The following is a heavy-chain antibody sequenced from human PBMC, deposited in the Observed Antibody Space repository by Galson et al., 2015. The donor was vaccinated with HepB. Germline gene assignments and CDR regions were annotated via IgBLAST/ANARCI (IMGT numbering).Heavy chain of an antibody. D-gene: IGHD3-22*01. V-gene: IGHV3-15*01. J-gene: IGHJ4*02. CDR1: GFTFSSYA. CDR2: IKSKTDGGTT. Sequence: SLRLSCAASGFTFSSYAMSWVRQAPGKGLEWVGRIKSKTDGGTTDYAAPVKGRFTISRDDSKNTLYLQMNSLKTEDTAVYYCTTDDEYYYDSSGYLYWGQGTLVTVSS. CDR3: TTDDEYYYDSSGYLY.